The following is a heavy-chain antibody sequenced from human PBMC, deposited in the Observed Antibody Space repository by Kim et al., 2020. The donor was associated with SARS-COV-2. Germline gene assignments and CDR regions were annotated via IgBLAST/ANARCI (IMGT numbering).Heavy chain of an antibody. CDR1: GVSISRNDYY. CDR3: ARPSWPLLYYYGMDV. D-gene: IGHD1-26*01. V-gene: IGHV4-39*01. CDR2: ISNSGHT. Sequence: SETLSLFCTVSGVSISRNDYYWAWVRQSPGKGLEWIGSISNSGHTYYNPSLKSRVTMSVDTSKNQFSLKLTSVTAADTAVFFCARPSWPLLYYYGMDVWGQGTTVTVSS. J-gene: IGHJ6*02.